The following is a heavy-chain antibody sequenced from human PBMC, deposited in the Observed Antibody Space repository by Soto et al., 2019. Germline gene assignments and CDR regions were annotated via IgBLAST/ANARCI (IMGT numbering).Heavy chain of an antibody. Sequence: GGSLRLSCAASDSSFSAYSLHWVRQAPGKGLEWVSAISANGQGIYYADSVRGRFTISRDNSKNTIFLHMDSLRAEDTAVYYCAKDRNYPRDQFHYWGQGTLVTVSS. CDR1: DSSFSAYS. D-gene: IGHD1-7*01. CDR2: ISANGQGI. J-gene: IGHJ4*02. CDR3: AKDRNYPRDQFHY. V-gene: IGHV3-23*01.